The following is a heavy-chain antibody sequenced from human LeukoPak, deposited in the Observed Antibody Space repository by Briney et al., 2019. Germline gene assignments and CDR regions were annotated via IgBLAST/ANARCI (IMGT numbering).Heavy chain of an antibody. J-gene: IGHJ2*01. CDR3: AKDQGATYFDL. CDR2: VSSGSSTT. CDR1: GFTFSSYS. Sequence: GGSLRLSCVASGFTFSSYSMNWVRQAPGKGLEWVSYVSSGSSTTYYVDSVKGRFTISRDNAKNSLYLQMNSLRAEDTAVYYCAKDQGATYFDLWGRGTLVTVSS. V-gene: IGHV3-48*01. D-gene: IGHD4/OR15-4a*01.